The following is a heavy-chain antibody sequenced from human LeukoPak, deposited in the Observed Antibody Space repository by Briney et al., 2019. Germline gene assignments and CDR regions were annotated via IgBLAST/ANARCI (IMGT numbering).Heavy chain of an antibody. V-gene: IGHV4-31*03. CDR1: GGSISSGGYY. D-gene: IGHD4-17*01. Sequence: PSQTLSLTCTVSGGSISSGGYYWSWIRQHPGKGLEWIGYIYYSGSTYYNPSLKSRVTISVDTSKNQFSLKLSSVTAADTAVYYCARESGDPLRSNWFDPWGQGTLVTVSS. J-gene: IGHJ5*02. CDR3: ARESGDPLRSNWFDP. CDR2: IYYSGST.